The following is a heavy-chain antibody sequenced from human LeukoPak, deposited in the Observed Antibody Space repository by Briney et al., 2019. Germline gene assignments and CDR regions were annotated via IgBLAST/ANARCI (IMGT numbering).Heavy chain of an antibody. J-gene: IGHJ4*02. CDR1: GFSFSNAW. CDR3: ATEGGSGWYGHFDH. Sequence: GGSLRLSCVVSGFSFSNAWMTWVRQAPGKGLEWVGRIKSEINGGTPDYAAPVKGRFIISRDDSKSTLYLQMNSLETEDTATYYCATEGGSGWYGHFDHWGQGNLVTVSS. V-gene: IGHV3-15*01. D-gene: IGHD6-19*01. CDR2: IKSEINGGTP.